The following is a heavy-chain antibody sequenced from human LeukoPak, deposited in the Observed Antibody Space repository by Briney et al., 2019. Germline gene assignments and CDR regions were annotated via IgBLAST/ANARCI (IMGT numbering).Heavy chain of an antibody. D-gene: IGHD3-16*02. CDR1: RFTFSSYG. CDR2: ISVSGDNT. V-gene: IGHV3-23*01. J-gene: IGHJ4*02. Sequence: GGSLRLSCAASRFTFSSYGMHWVRQAPGKGLEWVSGISVSGDNTKYADSVKGRFTISRDNSKNTLYLQMNSLRAEDTAVYYCVYYAYVWGSYPGDSWGQGTLVTVSS. CDR3: VYYAYVWGSYPGDS.